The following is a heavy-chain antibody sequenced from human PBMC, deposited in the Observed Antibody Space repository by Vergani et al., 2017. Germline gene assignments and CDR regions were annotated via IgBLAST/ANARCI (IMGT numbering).Heavy chain of an antibody. CDR1: GGTFSNY. CDR3: ARATGPSNYGQLVLYYYYMDV. Sequence: VQLVQSGAEVKKPGSSVKVSCKASGGTFSNYMSWVRQAPGKGLEWVSVIYSGGSTYYADSVKGRFTISRDNSKNTLYLQMNSLRAEDTAVYYCARATGPSNYGQLVLYYYYMDVWGKGTTVTVSS. V-gene: IGHV3-53*01. J-gene: IGHJ6*03. D-gene: IGHD6-6*01. CDR2: IYSGGST.